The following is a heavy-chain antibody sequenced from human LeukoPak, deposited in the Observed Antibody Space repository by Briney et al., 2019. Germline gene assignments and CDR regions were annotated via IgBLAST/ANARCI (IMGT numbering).Heavy chain of an antibody. V-gene: IGHV3-48*04. D-gene: IGHD6-13*01. Sequence: PGGSLRLSCAASGFTFSSYSMNWVRQAPGKGLEGVSYISSSSSTIYYADSVKGRFTISRDNAKNSLYLQMNILRAEDTAVYYCARGRGWIAAAGYYFDYWGQGTLVTVSS. J-gene: IGHJ4*02. CDR1: GFTFSSYS. CDR2: ISSSSSTI. CDR3: ARGRGWIAAAGYYFDY.